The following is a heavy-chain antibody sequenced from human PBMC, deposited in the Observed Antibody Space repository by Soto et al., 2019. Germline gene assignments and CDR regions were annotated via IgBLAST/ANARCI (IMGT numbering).Heavy chain of an antibody. CDR2: IIPIFGTA. D-gene: IGHD5-18*01. J-gene: IGHJ5*02. CDR3: ALQTPDQYSYGVNWFDP. CDR1: GGTFSSYA. V-gene: IGHV1-69*13. Sequence: AASVKVSCKASGGTFSSYAISWVRQAPGQGLEWMGGIIPIFGTANYAQKFQGRVTITADESTSTAYMELSSLRSEDTAVYYCALQTPDQYSYGVNWFDPWGQGTLVTVSS.